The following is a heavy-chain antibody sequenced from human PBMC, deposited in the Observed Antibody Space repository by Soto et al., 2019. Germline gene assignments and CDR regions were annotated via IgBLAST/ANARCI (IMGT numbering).Heavy chain of an antibody. CDR3: ARLYYDYVWGSYEFDY. Sequence: SETLSLTCTVSGGSISSYYWSWIRQPPGKGLEWIGYIYYSGSTNYNPSLKSRVTISVDTSKNQFSLKLSSVTAADTAVYYCARLYYDYVWGSYEFDYWGQGTLVTVSS. D-gene: IGHD3-16*01. CDR1: GGSISSYY. J-gene: IGHJ4*02. V-gene: IGHV4-59*01. CDR2: IYYSGST.